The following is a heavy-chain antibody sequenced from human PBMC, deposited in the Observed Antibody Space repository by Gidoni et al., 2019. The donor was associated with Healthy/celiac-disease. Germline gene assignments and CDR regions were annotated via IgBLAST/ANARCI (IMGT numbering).Heavy chain of an antibody. V-gene: IGHV4-61*02. J-gene: IGHJ6*02. Sequence: QVQLQESGPGLVKPSQTLSLTCTVSGGSISRGSYYWSWIRQPAGKGLEWIGRIYTSGSTNYNPSLKSRVTISVDTSKNQFSLKLSSVTAADTAVYYCARDRSFGVVIGYYYYGMDVWGQGTTVTVSS. CDR2: IYTSGST. CDR1: GGSISRGSYY. CDR3: ARDRSFGVVIGYYYYGMDV. D-gene: IGHD3-3*01.